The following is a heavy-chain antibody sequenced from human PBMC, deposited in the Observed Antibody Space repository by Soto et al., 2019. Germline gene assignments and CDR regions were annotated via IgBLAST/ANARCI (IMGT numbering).Heavy chain of an antibody. J-gene: IGHJ4*02. D-gene: IGHD3-3*01. CDR1: GFSFASFA. CDR2: IVGSDAKT. V-gene: IGHV3-23*01. CDR3: AKDLEITIFGVAFDY. Sequence: GGSLRLSCTTSGFSFASFALTRVRQAPGQGLEWVATIVGSDAKTHYADSVKGRFTISRDNAKNSLYLQMNSLRAEDTALYYCAKDLEITIFGVAFDYWGQGTLVTVSS.